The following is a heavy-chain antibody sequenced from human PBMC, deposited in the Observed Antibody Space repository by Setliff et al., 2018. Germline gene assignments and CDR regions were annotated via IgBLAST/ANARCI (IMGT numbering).Heavy chain of an antibody. D-gene: IGHD3-10*01. CDR2: TYNSGST. J-gene: IGHJ4*02. Sequence: SETLSLTCTVSGGSISSYYWSWIRQPPGKGLEWIGYTYNSGSTNYNPSLKSRVTISVDTSRNQISLTLSSVTAADTAVYFCARHLLVQGTYHFDYWGQGSPVTVSS. V-gene: IGHV4-59*08. CDR3: ARHLLVQGTYHFDY. CDR1: GGSISSYY.